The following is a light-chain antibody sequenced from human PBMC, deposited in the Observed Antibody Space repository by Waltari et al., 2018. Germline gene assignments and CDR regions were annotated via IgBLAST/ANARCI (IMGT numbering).Light chain of an antibody. CDR1: QDIRDD. Sequence: AIQMTQSPSSLSASVGDSVTITCRASQDIRDDLGWYQQKPGKAPNLLIYAASTCQSGVPSRFSGSVSGTDFTLTINSLQPEDFATYYCLQDYLYPWTFGQGTKVEI. J-gene: IGKJ1*01. CDR3: LQDYLYPWT. CDR2: AAS. V-gene: IGKV1-6*01.